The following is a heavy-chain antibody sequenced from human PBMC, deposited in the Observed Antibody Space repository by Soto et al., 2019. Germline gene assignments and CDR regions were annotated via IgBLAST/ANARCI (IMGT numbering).Heavy chain of an antibody. CDR1: GGSISSGGYY. D-gene: IGHD3-10*01. CDR3: SSTLWFGELLLHFQH. V-gene: IGHV4-31*03. Sequence: QVQLQESGPGLVKPSQTLSLTCTVSGGSISSGGYYWSWIRQHPGKGLEWIGYIYYSGSTYYNPSLKSRVSISVDTSKNQFSLKLSSVTAADTAVYYCSSTLWFGELLLHFQHWGQGTLVTVSS. CDR2: IYYSGST. J-gene: IGHJ1*01.